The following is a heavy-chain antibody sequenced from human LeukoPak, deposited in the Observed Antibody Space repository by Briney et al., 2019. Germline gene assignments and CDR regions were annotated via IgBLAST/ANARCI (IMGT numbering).Heavy chain of an antibody. CDR1: GFTFNNYD. CDR3: ARSFHCSGGRCYLDFLL. V-gene: IGHV3-13*01. CDR2: IGTEGDT. J-gene: IGHJ1*01. Sequence: PGGSLRLSCAASGFTFNNYDMHWVRHATGKGLELVAAIGTEGDTYYPDSVKGRFTISRENGKNSLFLQMDSLRAGDSAVYYCARSFHCSGGRCYLDFLLWGQGTLVTVSS. D-gene: IGHD2-15*01.